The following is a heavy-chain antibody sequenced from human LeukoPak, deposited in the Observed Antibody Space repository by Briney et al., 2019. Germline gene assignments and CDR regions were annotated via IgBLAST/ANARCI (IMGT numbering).Heavy chain of an antibody. Sequence: PGGSLRLSCAASGFTFDDYAMHWARQAPGKGLEWVAFIRFGGSNVGSSVYYADSVKGRFTISRDNSKNTLYLQMNSLRAEDTAVYYCARDGAADYYDSSGFDYWGQGTLVTVSS. CDR2: IRFGGSNVGSSV. CDR3: ARDGAADYYDSSGFDY. J-gene: IGHJ4*02. CDR1: GFTFDDYA. D-gene: IGHD3-22*01. V-gene: IGHV3-30*02.